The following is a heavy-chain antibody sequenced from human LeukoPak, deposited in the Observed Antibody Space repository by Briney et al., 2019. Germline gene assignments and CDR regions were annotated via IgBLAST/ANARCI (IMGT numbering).Heavy chain of an antibody. CDR1: GGSISSYY. CDR3: ASGRGVVVAGSNY. D-gene: IGHD2-15*01. Sequence: SETLSLTCTVSGGSISSYYWSWIRQPPGKGLEWIGYIYYSGSTNYNPSLKSRVTISVDTSKNQFSLKLSSVTAADTAVYYCASGRGVVVAGSNYWGQGTLVTVSS. V-gene: IGHV4-59*08. J-gene: IGHJ4*02. CDR2: IYYSGST.